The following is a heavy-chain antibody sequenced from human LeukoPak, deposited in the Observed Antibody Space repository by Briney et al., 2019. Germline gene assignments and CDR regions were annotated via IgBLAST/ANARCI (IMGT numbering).Heavy chain of an antibody. V-gene: IGHV3-23*01. Sequence: GGPRRLSCVALGLPFNNLAMTWVRQAQGRGLEWVSAISAHGLDTFYAPSVKGRFTISRDNSQNTLYLQIDSLRAEDTAIYYCAKDVWWSVSWGQGTLVTVSS. D-gene: IGHD2-8*02. CDR3: AKDVWWSVS. CDR1: GLPFNNLA. CDR2: ISAHGLDT. J-gene: IGHJ5*02.